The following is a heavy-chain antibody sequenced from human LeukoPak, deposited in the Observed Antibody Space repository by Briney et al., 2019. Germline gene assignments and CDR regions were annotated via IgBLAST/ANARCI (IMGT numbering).Heavy chain of an antibody. CDR2: IYYSGST. CDR1: GGSISSSSYY. Sequence: SETLSRTCTVSGGSISSSSYYWGWIRQPPGKGLEWIGSIYYSGSTYYNPSLKSRVTISVDTSKNQFSLKLSSVTAADTAVYYCARGGLYYDFWSGYRAVDYWGQGTLVTVSS. D-gene: IGHD3-3*01. CDR3: ARGGLYYDFWSGYRAVDY. V-gene: IGHV4-39*07. J-gene: IGHJ4*02.